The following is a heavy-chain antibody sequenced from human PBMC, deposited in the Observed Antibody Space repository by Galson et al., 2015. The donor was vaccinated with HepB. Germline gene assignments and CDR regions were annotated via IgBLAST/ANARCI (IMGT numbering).Heavy chain of an antibody. Sequence: SVKVSCKASGGTFNTYTINWVRQAPGQGLEWMGGITPIFGTPKYAQKFQGRVTITADESTTTAYMELSNLISEDTAVYYCARGGLAAVTNSVDHWGQGTLVTVSS. CDR2: ITPIFGTP. J-gene: IGHJ4*02. CDR3: ARGGLAAVTNSVDH. CDR1: GGTFNTYT. V-gene: IGHV1-69*13. D-gene: IGHD6-13*01.